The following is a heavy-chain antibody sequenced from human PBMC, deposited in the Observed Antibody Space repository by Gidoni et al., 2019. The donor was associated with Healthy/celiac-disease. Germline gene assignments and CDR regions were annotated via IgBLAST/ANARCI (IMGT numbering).Heavy chain of an antibody. Sequence: HLQLQESGPGLVKPSETLSLTCTVSVGSISSSSYYWGWIRQPPGKGLEWIGSIYYSGSTYYNPSLKSRVTISVDTSKNQFSLMLSSVTAADTAVYYCASADAFDIWGQGSMVTVSS. V-gene: IGHV4-39*01. CDR2: IYYSGST. CDR3: ASADAFDI. J-gene: IGHJ3*02. CDR1: VGSISSSSYY.